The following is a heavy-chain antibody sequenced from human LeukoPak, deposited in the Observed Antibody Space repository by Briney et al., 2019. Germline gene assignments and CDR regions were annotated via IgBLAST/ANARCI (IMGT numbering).Heavy chain of an antibody. CDR1: GYTFTSYY. V-gene: IGHV1-46*01. J-gene: IGHJ4*02. CDR3: ARGGFYNWNDGGFDY. CDR2: INPSGGST. Sequence: ASVKVSCKASGYTFTSYYMHWVRQAPGQGLEWMGIINPSGGSTSYAQKFQGRVTMTRDTSTSTVYMELSRLRSDDTAVYYCARGGFYNWNDGGFDYWGQGTLVTVSS. D-gene: IGHD1-1*01.